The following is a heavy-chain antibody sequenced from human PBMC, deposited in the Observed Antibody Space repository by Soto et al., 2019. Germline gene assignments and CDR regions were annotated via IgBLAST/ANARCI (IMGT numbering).Heavy chain of an antibody. J-gene: IGHJ3*02. CDR2: IYYGGTP. V-gene: IGHV4-39*02. Sequence: SETLSLTCTVSDDSISSTPYYWGWVRQPPGKGLEWIGSIYYGGTPYSNPSLKSRVTIFADTSKNQFSLKLTSVTAADTAVYFCAREVFLRLYDSGFDYPDGAYDIWGQGTMVTVSS. CDR3: AREVFLRLYDSGFDYPDGAYDI. CDR1: DDSISSTPYY. D-gene: IGHD3-22*01.